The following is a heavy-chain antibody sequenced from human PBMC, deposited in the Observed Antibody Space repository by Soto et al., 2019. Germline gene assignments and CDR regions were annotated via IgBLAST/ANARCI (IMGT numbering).Heavy chain of an antibody. J-gene: IGHJ4*02. CDR1: GGTFSSYA. D-gene: IGHD5-12*01. V-gene: IGHV1-69*13. CDR2: IIPIFGTA. CDR3: ARDERRDGYNLDY. Sequence: VASVKVSCKASGGTFSSYAISWVRQAPGQGLEWMGGIIPIFGTANYAQKFQGRVTITADESTSTAYMELSSLRSEDTAVYYCARDERRDGYNLDYWGQGTLVTVSS.